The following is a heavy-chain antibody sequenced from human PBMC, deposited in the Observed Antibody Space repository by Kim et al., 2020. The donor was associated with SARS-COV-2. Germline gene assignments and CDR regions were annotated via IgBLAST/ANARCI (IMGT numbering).Heavy chain of an antibody. V-gene: IGHV3-33*01. J-gene: IGHJ4*02. CDR3: ARGGVAGTFLGAY. CDR1: GFTFSTYG. CDR2: IWYEGSDK. Sequence: GGSLRLSCAASGFTFSTYGMHWVRQAPGKGLEWVALIWYEGSDKYYADSVKGRFTISRDNSKNTLFLQMNSLRAEDTAVYYCARGGVAGTFLGAYWGQGTLVTVSS. D-gene: IGHD6-19*01.